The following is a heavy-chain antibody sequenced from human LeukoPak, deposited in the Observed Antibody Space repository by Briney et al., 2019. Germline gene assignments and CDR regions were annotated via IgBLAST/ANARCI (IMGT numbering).Heavy chain of an antibody. CDR1: GYSISSGYY. J-gene: IGHJ4*02. CDR3: ARDRDYSNYVHDY. Sequence: SETLSLTCTVSGYSISSGYYWGWIRQPPGKGLEWIGSIYHSGSTYYNPSLKSRVTISVDTSKNQFSLKLSSVTAADTAVYYGARDRDYSNYVHDYWGQGTLVTVSS. V-gene: IGHV4-38-2*02. D-gene: IGHD4-11*01. CDR2: IYHSGST.